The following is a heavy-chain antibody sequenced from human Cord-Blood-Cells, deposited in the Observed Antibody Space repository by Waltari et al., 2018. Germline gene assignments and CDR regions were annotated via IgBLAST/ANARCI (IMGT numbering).Heavy chain of an antibody. J-gene: IGHJ5*02. Sequence: QVQLVQSGAEVKKPGSSVKVSCTAFGGTFSSYEISSVRQAPGQGLEWMGGIIPIFGTANYAQKFQGRVTITADESTSTAYMELSSLRSEDTAVYYCARTFWSGYLYNWFDPWGQGTLVTVSS. V-gene: IGHV1-69*12. CDR1: GGTFSSYE. CDR3: ARTFWSGYLYNWFDP. CDR2: IIPIFGTA. D-gene: IGHD3-3*01.